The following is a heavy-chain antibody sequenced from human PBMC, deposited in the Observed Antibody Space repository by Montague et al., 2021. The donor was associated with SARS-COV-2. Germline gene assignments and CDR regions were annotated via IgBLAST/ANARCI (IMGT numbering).Heavy chain of an antibody. J-gene: IGHJ4*02. D-gene: IGHD2/OR15-2a*01. CDR1: GFTFSAYW. V-gene: IGHV3-7*03. CDR3: ARVICNGWTFDY. CDR2: ISQNVNEK. Sequence: SLRLSCAASGFTFSAYWMTLVRQAPGKGLEWVASISQNVNEKYSXDSVKVRFTISRDNAKSSLYLQMNSLRAEDTAVFYCARVICNGWTFDYWGQGTLVTVSS.